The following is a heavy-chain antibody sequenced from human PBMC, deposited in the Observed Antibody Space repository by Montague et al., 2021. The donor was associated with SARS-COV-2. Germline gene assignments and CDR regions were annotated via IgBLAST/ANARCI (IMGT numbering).Heavy chain of an antibody. Sequence: SETLSLTCSVSGGSISSHYWSWIRQPAGKGLEWIGRIYTTGSSDYSPSLQSRVTMSVDTSKNQVSLRLMSVTAADTALYYCARERSYLYWYFDLWGRGTLVTVSS. CDR1: GGSISSHY. CDR2: IYTTGSS. V-gene: IGHV4-4*07. J-gene: IGHJ2*01. CDR3: ARERSYLYWYFDL.